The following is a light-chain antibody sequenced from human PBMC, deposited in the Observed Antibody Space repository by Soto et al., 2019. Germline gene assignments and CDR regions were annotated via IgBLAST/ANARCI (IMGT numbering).Light chain of an antibody. Sequence: EVVMTQSPATLSLSPGERATLSCRASQSVSSSLAWYQQKPGQAPRLLIYGASTRAAGIPDRFSGSGSEIKFTLTISSLQAEEFAIYYCQQYNNWWTFGQGTKVEIK. CDR1: QSVSSS. J-gene: IGKJ1*01. V-gene: IGKV3-15*01. CDR2: GAS. CDR3: QQYNNWWT.